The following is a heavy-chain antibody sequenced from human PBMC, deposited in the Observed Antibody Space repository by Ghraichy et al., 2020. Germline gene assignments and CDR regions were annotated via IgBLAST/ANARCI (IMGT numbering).Heavy chain of an antibody. CDR2: FHYSGNT. V-gene: IGHV4-39*01. J-gene: IGHJ4*02. CDR1: GGSISRSSYY. Sequence: SQTLSLTCTVSGGSISRSSYYWGWIRQPPGKGLTWIGSFHYSGNTYYNPSLKSRVTISVDTSKNQFSLKLSSVTAADTAVYYCAEHLHHSTSSHFDYWGQGTLVTVS. CDR3: AEHLHHSTSSHFDY. D-gene: IGHD2-2*01.